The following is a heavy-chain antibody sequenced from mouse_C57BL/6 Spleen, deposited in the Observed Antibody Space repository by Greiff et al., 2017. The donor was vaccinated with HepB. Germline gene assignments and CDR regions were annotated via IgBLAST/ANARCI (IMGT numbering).Heavy chain of an antibody. J-gene: IGHJ2*01. CDR1: GFTFSSYA. Sequence: EVKLQESGGGLVKPGGSLKLSCAASGFTFSSYAMSWVRQTPEKRLEWVATISDGGSYTYYPDNVKGRFTISRDNAKNNLYLQMSHLKSEDTAMYYCARGREGYYFDYWGQGTTLTVSS. V-gene: IGHV5-4*03. D-gene: IGHD3-3*01. CDR3: ARGREGYYFDY. CDR2: ISDGGSYT.